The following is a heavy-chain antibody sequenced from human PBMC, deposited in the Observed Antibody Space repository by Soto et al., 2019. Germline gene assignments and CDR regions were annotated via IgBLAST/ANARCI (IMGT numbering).Heavy chain of an antibody. D-gene: IGHD2-15*01. CDR3: VKDVVFWP. Sequence: PGGSLRLSCAASEFTVNSKYMSWVRQAPGKGLEWVSVIYSGGPTYYADSVKGRFIISSDNSKNTVYLQMNSLRAEDTAMYYCVKDVVFWPWGQGTLVTVSS. V-gene: IGHV3-66*01. CDR2: IYSGGPT. J-gene: IGHJ4*02. CDR1: EFTVNSKY.